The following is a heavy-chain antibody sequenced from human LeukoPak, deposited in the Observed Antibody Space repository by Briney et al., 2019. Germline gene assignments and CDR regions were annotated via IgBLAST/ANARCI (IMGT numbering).Heavy chain of an antibody. CDR2: IDTNTGNP. CDR1: GYSFTSHA. CDR3: ARALDVVATSLSDY. D-gene: IGHD5-12*01. J-gene: IGHJ4*02. Sequence: ASVKVSCKASGYSFTSHAMSWVRQAPGQGLEWMGWIDTNTGNPTYAQGFTGRFVFSLDTSVSTAYLQISGLKPEDTAVYYCARALDVVATSLSDYWGQGTLVTVSS. V-gene: IGHV7-4-1*02.